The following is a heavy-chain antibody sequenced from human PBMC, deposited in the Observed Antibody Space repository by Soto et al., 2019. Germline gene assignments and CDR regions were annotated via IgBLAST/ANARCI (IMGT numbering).Heavy chain of an antibody. J-gene: IGHJ5*02. V-gene: IGHV1-18*01. CDR2: ISAYNGNT. CDR3: ARDYPATVTTKRPLDP. D-gene: IGHD4-17*01. Sequence: QVQLVQSGAEVKKPGASVKVSCKASGYIFTNYGITWVRQAPGQGLEWVGWISAYNGNTNYAQKLQGRVTMTTDTPTSTAYMELRSLRSDDTAVYYCARDYPATVTTKRPLDPWGQGTLVTVSP. CDR1: GYIFTNYG.